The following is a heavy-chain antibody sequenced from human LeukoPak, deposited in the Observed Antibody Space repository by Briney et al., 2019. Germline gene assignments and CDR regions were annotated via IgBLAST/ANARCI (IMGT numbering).Heavy chain of an antibody. D-gene: IGHD4-17*01. CDR3: ARDKNRGDYDLLAVY. V-gene: IGHV3-23*01. CDR1: GFTFSNYA. J-gene: IGHJ4*02. Sequence: GGSLRLSCVASGFTFSNYAMIWVRQAPGKGPQWVSVISAGGVSLFSGSGSAAYYADSVKGRFTISRDNAKNSLYLQMNSLRAEDTAVYYCARDKNRGDYDLLAVYWGQGTLVTVSS. CDR2: ISAGGVSLFSGSGSAA.